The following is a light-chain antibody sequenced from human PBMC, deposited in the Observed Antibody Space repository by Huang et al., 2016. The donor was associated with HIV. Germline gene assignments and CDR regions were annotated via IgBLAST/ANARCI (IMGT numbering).Light chain of an antibody. CDR2: GSS. J-gene: IGKJ4*01. V-gene: IGKV3-15*01. CDR1: RSVSSN. Sequence: IVMTQSPATLSVSPGERVTLSCRANRSVSSNLAWYQQRPGQAPRLLIYGSSTRAPGIPARFSVSGSGTDFSLTISSLQSEDFALYYCHQYNNWLLSFGGGTRVDI. CDR3: HQYNNWLLS.